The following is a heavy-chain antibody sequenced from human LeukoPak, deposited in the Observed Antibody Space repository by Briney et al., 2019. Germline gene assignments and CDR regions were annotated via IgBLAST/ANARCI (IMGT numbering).Heavy chain of an antibody. V-gene: IGHV7-4-1*02. CDR3: ARGKAYCGGDCSIYYYYYMDV. CDR1: GYTFTSYA. D-gene: IGHD2-21*02. CDR2: INTNTGNP. J-gene: IGHJ6*03. Sequence: ASVKVSCKASGYTFTSYAMNWVRQAPGQGLEWMGWINTNTGNPTYAQGFTGRFVFSLDTSVSTAYLQISSLKAEDTAVYYCARGKAYCGGDCSIYYYYYMDVWGKGTTVTISS.